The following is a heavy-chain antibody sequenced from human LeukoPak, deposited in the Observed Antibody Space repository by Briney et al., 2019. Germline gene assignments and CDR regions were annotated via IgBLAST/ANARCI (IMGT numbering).Heavy chain of an antibody. D-gene: IGHD3-3*01. V-gene: IGHV1-18*01. CDR2: ISAYNGNT. CDR1: GYTFTSYG. Sequence: ASVKVSCKASGYTFTSYGISWVRQAPGQGLEWMGWISAYNGNTNYAQKLQGRVTMTTDTSTSTAYMELRSLRSDDTAVYYCARDGVAYDFWSGYYVPPNWFDPWGQGTLVTVSS. CDR3: ARDGVAYDFWSGYYVPPNWFDP. J-gene: IGHJ5*02.